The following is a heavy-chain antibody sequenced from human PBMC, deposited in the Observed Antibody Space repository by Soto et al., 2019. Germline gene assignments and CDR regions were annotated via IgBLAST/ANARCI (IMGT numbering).Heavy chain of an antibody. CDR3: ARPDFGDYWYFDL. J-gene: IGHJ2*01. CDR1: GGTFSSHT. CDR2: IIPALGTA. D-gene: IGHD4-17*01. Sequence: QDQLVQSGAEVKKPGSSVKVSCKASGGTFSSHTFSWVRQAPGQGLEWMGRIIPALGTATYAQKFQGRVTITADESATTVYMELNSLRSEDTAVYYCARPDFGDYWYFDLWGRGNLVTVSS. V-gene: IGHV1-69*08.